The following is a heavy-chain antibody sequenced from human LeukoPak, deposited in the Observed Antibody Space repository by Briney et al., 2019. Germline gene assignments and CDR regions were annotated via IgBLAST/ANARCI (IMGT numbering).Heavy chain of an antibody. CDR3: VKDRGGLARDFDQ. D-gene: IGHD3-10*01. Sequence: GGSLRLSCSASGFIFVHYAMHWVRQAPGKGLEYVSSLKNNGDNKYYTDSVKGRFTISRDNSRNTLYLQLSSLRVEDTALYYCVKDRGGLARDFDQWGQGTLVTVSS. CDR1: GFIFVHYA. J-gene: IGHJ4*02. CDR2: LKNNGDNK. V-gene: IGHV3-64D*06.